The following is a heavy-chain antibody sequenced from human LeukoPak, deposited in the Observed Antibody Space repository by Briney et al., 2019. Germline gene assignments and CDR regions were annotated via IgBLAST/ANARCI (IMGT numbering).Heavy chain of an antibody. J-gene: IGHJ4*02. V-gene: IGHV1-46*01. CDR2: INPSGGST. Sequence: ASVKVSCKASGYTFTSYYMHWVRQAPGQGLEWMGIINPSGGSTSYAQKFQGRVTMTRDTSTSTVYMELSSLRSEDTAVYYCASYDSSGDPNFSFDYWGQGTLVTVSS. CDR3: ASYDSSGDPNFSFDY. D-gene: IGHD3-22*01. CDR1: GYTFTSYY.